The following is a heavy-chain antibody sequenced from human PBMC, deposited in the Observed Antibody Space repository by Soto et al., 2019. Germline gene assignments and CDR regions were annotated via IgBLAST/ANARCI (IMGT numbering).Heavy chain of an antibody. CDR2: ISGSGGST. J-gene: IGHJ4*02. Sequence: SGGSLRLSCAASGFTFSSYAMSWVRQAPGKGLEWVSAISGSGGSTYYADSVKGRFTISRDNSKNTLYLQMNSLRAEDTAVYYCVATRMRITIFGVVGPFDYWGQGTLVTVSS. D-gene: IGHD3-3*01. CDR3: VATRMRITIFGVVGPFDY. CDR1: GFTFSSYA. V-gene: IGHV3-23*01.